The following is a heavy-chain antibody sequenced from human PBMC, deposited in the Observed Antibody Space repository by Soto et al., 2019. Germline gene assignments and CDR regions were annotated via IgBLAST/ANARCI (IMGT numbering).Heavy chain of an antibody. J-gene: IGHJ6*02. V-gene: IGHV4-31*03. CDR1: GGSISSGGSY. Sequence: QVQLQESGPGLVKPSQTLSLPCTVSGGSISSGGSYWSWIRQHPGKGLEWIGYIYYSGSTYYNPSLKSRVTISVDTSKNQFSLKLSSVTAADTAVYYCARGGENYDFWSGGYGMDVWGQGTTVTVSS. D-gene: IGHD3-3*01. CDR2: IYYSGST. CDR3: ARGGENYDFWSGGYGMDV.